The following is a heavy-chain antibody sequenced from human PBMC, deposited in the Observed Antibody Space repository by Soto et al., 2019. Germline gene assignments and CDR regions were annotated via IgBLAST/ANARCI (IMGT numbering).Heavy chain of an antibody. CDR2: INHSGST. J-gene: IGHJ5*02. Sequence: QVQLQQWGAGLLKPSETLSLTCAVYGGSFSGYYWSWIRQPPGKGLEWIEEINHSGSTNYNPSLQSRVAISVDTSKTQFSLKLCSGTAADTAVYYCARDLPHSPAAMALSWFDPWGQGTLFTVSS. D-gene: IGHD2-2*01. CDR1: GGSFSGYY. V-gene: IGHV4-34*01. CDR3: ARDLPHSPAAMALSWFDP.